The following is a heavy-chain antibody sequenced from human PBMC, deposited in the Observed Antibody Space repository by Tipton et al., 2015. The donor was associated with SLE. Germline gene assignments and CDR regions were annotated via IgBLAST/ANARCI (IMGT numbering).Heavy chain of an antibody. J-gene: IGHJ2*01. CDR1: FGSITNYG. D-gene: IGHD6-19*01. CDR2: ISYTGST. CDR3: ARRGIAVAADWYFDL. Sequence: TLSLTCSISFGSITNYGWSWIRQSPGKGLEWIGYISYTGSTDYNPSLESRVTVSVDPSKNQFSLKLNSVTATDTAVYYCARRGIAVAADWYFDLWGRGTLVTVSS. V-gene: IGHV4-59*07.